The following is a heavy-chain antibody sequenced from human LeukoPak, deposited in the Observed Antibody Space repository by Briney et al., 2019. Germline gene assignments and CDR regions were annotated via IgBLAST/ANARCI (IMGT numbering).Heavy chain of an antibody. J-gene: IGHJ6*02. CDR3: ASLVVVPAAMYYGMDV. V-gene: IGHV4-4*07. CDR2: IYTSGST. Sequence: SETLSLTCTVSGGSISSYYWSWIRQPAGKGLEWIGRIYTSGSTNYNPSLKSRVTMSVDTSKNQFSLKLSSVTAADTAVYYCASLVVVPAAMYYGMDVWGQGTTVTVSS. D-gene: IGHD2-2*01. CDR1: GGSISSYY.